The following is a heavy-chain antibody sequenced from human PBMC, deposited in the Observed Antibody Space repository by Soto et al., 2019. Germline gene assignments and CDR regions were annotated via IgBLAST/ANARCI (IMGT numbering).Heavy chain of an antibody. V-gene: IGHV3-30*04. CDR3: ARGAITVLRGVDY. CDR1: GFTFNTYA. J-gene: IGHJ4*02. CDR2: VSSDGSNK. Sequence: QVHLEESGGGVVHPGRSLRLSCAASGFTFNTYAVHWVRQAPGKGLEWVAVVSSDGSNKYYSDSVKGRFSISRDNSNNTPALEMNSQRTEDTAVYYCARGAITVLRGVDYWGRGTLVTGSS. D-gene: IGHD3-10*01.